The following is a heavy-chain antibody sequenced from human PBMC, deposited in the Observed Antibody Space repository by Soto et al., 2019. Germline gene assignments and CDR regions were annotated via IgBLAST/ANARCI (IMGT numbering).Heavy chain of an antibody. CDR3: AKGPRVGLQYSPY. CDR2: ISSSGGST. V-gene: IGHV3-23*01. J-gene: IGHJ1*01. CDR1: GFSFNTYA. D-gene: IGHD1-26*01. Sequence: EVQLLESGGGLVQPGGSLRLSCAASGFSFNTYAMSWVRQAPGKGLEWVSAISSSGGSTYYADSVKGRFTISRDNSKNTRYRQRNGLSEEDTAVYYCAKGPRVGLQYSPYGGQAPLVPVPS.